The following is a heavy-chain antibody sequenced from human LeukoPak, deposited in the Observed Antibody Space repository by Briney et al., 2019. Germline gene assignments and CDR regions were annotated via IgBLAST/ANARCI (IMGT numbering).Heavy chain of an antibody. CDR3: ATELRESGASSRNAFNI. CDR1: GFTFSTYW. D-gene: IGHD2-15*01. J-gene: IGHJ3*02. CDR2: ISSDGSYT. Sequence: GGSLRLSCTASGFTFSTYWMHWVRQAPGKGLVWVSLISSDGSYTDFADSVKGRFTISRDNAQSTLYLQMNSLRVEDTAVYYCATELRESGASSRNAFNIWGQGTVVSVSS. V-gene: IGHV3-74*01.